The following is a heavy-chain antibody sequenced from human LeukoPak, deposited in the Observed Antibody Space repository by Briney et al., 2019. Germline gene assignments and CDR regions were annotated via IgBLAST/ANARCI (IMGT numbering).Heavy chain of an antibody. V-gene: IGHV4-59*01. CDR1: GGSISSYY. CDR3: AREPYYYDSSGYLNYYYYGMDV. J-gene: IGHJ6*02. D-gene: IGHD3-22*01. CDR2: IYYSGST. Sequence: SKTLSLTCTVSGGSISSYYWSWIRQPPGKGLEWIGYIYYSGSTNYNPSLKSRVTISVDTSKNQFSLKLSSVTAADTAVYYCAREPYYYDSSGYLNYYYYGMDVWGQGTTVTVSS.